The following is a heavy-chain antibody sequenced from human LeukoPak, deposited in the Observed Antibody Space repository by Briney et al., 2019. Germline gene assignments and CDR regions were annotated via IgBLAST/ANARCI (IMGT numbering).Heavy chain of an antibody. CDR3: ARYDVWGSYRAFDY. Sequence: SETLSLTCSVSGGSISSSTYYWGWIRQPPGKGLEWIASIYYGGSTYYNPSLKSRVTISVDTSKNQFSLKLSSVTAADTAVYYCARYDVWGSYRAFDYWGQGTLVTVSS. CDR1: GGSISSSTYY. V-gene: IGHV4-39*07. CDR2: IYYGGST. D-gene: IGHD3-16*02. J-gene: IGHJ4*02.